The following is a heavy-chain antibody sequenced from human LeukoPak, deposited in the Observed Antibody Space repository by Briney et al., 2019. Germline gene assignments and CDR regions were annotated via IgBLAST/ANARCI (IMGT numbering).Heavy chain of an antibody. D-gene: IGHD6-13*01. Sequence: GRSLRLSCAASGFTFDDYAMHWVRQAPGKGLEWVSGISWNSGSIGYADSVKGRFTISRDNAKNSLYLQMNSLRAEDTALYYCAKDGRGGSSSCLDYWGQGTLVTVSS. CDR3: AKDGRGGSSSCLDY. CDR2: ISWNSGSI. V-gene: IGHV3-9*01. J-gene: IGHJ4*02. CDR1: GFTFDDYA.